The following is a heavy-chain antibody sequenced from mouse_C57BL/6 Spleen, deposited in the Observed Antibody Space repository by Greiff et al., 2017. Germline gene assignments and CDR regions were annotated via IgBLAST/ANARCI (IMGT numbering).Heavy chain of an antibody. CDR3: ARETAQARGYFDY. Sequence: VHVKQSGPELVKPGASVKIPCKASGYTFTDYNMDWVKQSHGKSLEWIGDINPNNGGTIYNQKFKGKATLTVDKSSSTAYMELRSLTSEDTAVYYCARETAQARGYFDYWGQGTTLTVSS. CDR1: GYTFTDYN. CDR2: INPNNGGT. V-gene: IGHV1-18*01. J-gene: IGHJ2*01. D-gene: IGHD3-2*02.